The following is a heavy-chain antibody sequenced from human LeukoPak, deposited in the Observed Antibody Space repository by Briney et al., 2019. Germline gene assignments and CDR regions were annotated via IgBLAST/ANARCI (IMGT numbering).Heavy chain of an antibody. Sequence: GESLKISCKASGYSFTTYWIGWVRQVPGKGLEWVGIIYPADSTAKYSPSFQGQVTISVDKSISTAYLQWSRLEASDTAVFYCAKHPKRGYTGYESDYWGKGPLVTVSS. CDR1: GYSFTTYW. J-gene: IGHJ4*02. V-gene: IGHV5-51*01. CDR3: AKHPKRGYTGYESDY. D-gene: IGHD5-12*01. CDR2: IYPADSTA.